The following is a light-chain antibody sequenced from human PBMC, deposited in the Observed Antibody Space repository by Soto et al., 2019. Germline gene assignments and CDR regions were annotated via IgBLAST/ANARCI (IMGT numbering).Light chain of an antibody. CDR1: ESVSDNY. CDR2: GAS. V-gene: IGKV3-20*01. CDR3: QQYDSYVVT. J-gene: IGKJ4*01. Sequence: EIVLTQSPGTLSLSPGERATLSCRASESVSDNYLAWYQQRSGQAPRLVIYGASSRASAVPDRFSGRGSGTEFTLTITSLQPDDFATYFCQQYDSYVVTFGGGTKVDI.